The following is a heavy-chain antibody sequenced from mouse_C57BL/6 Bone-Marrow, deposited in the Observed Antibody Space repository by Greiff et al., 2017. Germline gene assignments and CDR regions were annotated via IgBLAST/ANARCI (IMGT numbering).Heavy chain of an antibody. J-gene: IGHJ3*01. CDR1: GYTFTSYW. Sequence: VQLQQSGTVLARPGASVKMSCKTSGYTFTSYWMHWVKQRPGQGLEWIGAIYPGNSDTSYNQKFKGKAKLTAVTSASAAYMELSSLTKEESAVYYGTRVGYGSSWGFAYWGQGTLVTVSA. D-gene: IGHD1-1*01. V-gene: IGHV1-5*01. CDR3: TRVGYGSSWGFAY. CDR2: IYPGNSDT.